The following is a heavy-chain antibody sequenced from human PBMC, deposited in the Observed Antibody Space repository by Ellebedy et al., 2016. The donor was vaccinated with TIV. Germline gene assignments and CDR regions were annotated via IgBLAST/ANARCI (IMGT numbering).Heavy chain of an antibody. CDR3: AREVGVATISYFDY. Sequence: GGSLRLXCAASGFTFSSYSMNWVRQAPGKGLEWVSSISSSSSYIYYADSVKGRFTISRDNAKNSLYLQMNSLRAEDTAVYYCAREVGVATISYFDYWGQGTLVTVSS. CDR1: GFTFSSYS. V-gene: IGHV3-21*01. CDR2: ISSSSSYI. J-gene: IGHJ4*02. D-gene: IGHD5-12*01.